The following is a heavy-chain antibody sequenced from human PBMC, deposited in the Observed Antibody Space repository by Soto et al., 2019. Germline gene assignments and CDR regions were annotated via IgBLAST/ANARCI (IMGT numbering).Heavy chain of an antibody. CDR1: GYTFTSYG. V-gene: IGHV1-18*04. D-gene: IGHD6-19*01. Sequence: QVQLVQSGAEVKKPGASVKVSCKASGYTFTSYGISWVRQAPGQGLEWMGWISAYNGNTNYAQKLQGRVTMTTDTSTSTAYMELRSLRSDDTAVYYCARDFFCTAVAGPVYCYYGMDVWGQGTTVTVSS. J-gene: IGHJ6*02. CDR2: ISAYNGNT. CDR3: ARDFFCTAVAGPVYCYYGMDV.